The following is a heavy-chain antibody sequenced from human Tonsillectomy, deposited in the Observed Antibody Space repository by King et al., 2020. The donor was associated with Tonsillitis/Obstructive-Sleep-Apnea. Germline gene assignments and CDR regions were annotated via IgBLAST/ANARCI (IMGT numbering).Heavy chain of an antibody. J-gene: IGHJ3*02. D-gene: IGHD6-19*01. CDR3: AREGYSSGWDDDAFDI. CDR2: IKQDGSEK. V-gene: IGHV3-7*04. Sequence: QLVQSGGGLVQPGGSLRLSCAASGFTFSSYWMSWVRQAPGKGLEWVANIKQDGSEKYYVDSVKGRFTISRDNAKKSLYLQMNSLRAEDTAVYYCAREGYSSGWDDDAFDIWGQGTMVTVSS. CDR1: GFTFSSYW.